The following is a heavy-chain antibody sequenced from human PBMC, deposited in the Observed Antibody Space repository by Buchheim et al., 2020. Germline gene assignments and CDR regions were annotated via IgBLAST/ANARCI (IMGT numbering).Heavy chain of an antibody. CDR1: GYDFTAYY. CDR2: INPNSGGT. V-gene: IGHV1-2*06. Sequence: QVQLVQSGAEVKKPGASVKVSCKTSGYDFTAYYMRWVRQAPGQGLEWMGRINPNSGGTNFAQKFQGRVTMTRDTSISIAYMELTSLSPDDTAVYYCARDEGRTTMTTYFDYWGQGT. D-gene: IGHD4-11*01. J-gene: IGHJ4*02. CDR3: ARDEGRTTMTTYFDY.